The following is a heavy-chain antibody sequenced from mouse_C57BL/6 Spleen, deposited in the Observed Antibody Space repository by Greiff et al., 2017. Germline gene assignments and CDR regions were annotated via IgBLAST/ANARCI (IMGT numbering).Heavy chain of an antibody. CDR2: INTSNGCT. J-gene: IGHJ2*01. Sequence: QVQLKQPGTELVKPGASVKLSCKASGYTFTSYWMHWVKQRPGPGLEWIGNINTSNGCTNYNEKVKSKATLTVDKSSSPAYMQLSSLTSEDSAVYYCASPLWDGYFDYWGQGTTLTVSS. CDR3: ASPLWDGYFDY. V-gene: IGHV1-53*01. D-gene: IGHD4-1*01. CDR1: GYTFTSYW.